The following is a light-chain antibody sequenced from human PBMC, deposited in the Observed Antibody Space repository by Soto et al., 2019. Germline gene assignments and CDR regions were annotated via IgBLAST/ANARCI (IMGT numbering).Light chain of an antibody. V-gene: IGLV2-8*01. Sequence: QSALTQPPSASGSPGQSVTISCTGTSSDVGGYNSVSWYQQHPGKAPELMIYEVDKRPSGVPDRFSGSKSGNRASLTVSGLQAEDEADYYCSSYAGSDNFVVFGGGTQLTVL. CDR2: EVD. CDR1: SSDVGGYNS. CDR3: SSYAGSDNFVV. J-gene: IGLJ2*01.